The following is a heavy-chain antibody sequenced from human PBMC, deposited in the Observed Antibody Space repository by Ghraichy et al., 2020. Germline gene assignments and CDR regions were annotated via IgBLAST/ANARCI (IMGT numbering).Heavy chain of an antibody. V-gene: IGHV3-23*01. CDR2: ISGTDGTT. CDR3: AKHRSGSGSYYYFDY. CDR1: GFTFSSYA. J-gene: IGHJ4*02. D-gene: IGHD3-10*01. Sequence: GGSLRLSCAASGFTFSSYAMSWVRQAPGKGLEWVSAISGTDGTTYHADSVKGRFTISRDNSENTLFLQMSSLRAEDTAVYYCAKHRSGSGSYYYFDYWGQGTLVTVSS.